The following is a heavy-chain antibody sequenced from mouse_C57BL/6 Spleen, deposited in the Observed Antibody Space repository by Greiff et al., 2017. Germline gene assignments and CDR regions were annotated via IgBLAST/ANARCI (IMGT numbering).Heavy chain of an antibody. D-gene: IGHD1-1*01. Sequence: VKLMESDAELVKPGASVKISCKVSGYTFTDHTIHWMKQRPEQGLEWIGYIYPRDGSTKYNEKFKGKATLTADKSSSTAYMQLNSLTSEDSAVYFCAGDLYYGSSYDAMDYWGQGTSVTVSS. J-gene: IGHJ4*01. V-gene: IGHV1-78*01. CDR1: GYTFTDHT. CDR3: AGDLYYGSSYDAMDY. CDR2: IYPRDGST.